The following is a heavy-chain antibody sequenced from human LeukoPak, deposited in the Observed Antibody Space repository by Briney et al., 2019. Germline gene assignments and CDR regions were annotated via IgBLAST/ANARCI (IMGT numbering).Heavy chain of an antibody. CDR1: GDSVSGHY. V-gene: IGHV4-59*02. J-gene: IGHJ3*01. CDR2: VSYSGGT. CDR3: ARAPMAITTSAFPDAFDF. Sequence: PSETLSLTCTVSGDSVSGHYWSWIRQTPGKGLEWIGYVSYSGGTNYNPSLKRRVSISLDTSKNQFSLKLSSPAAADPAVYYCARAPMAITTSAFPDAFDFWGQGTMVTVSS. D-gene: IGHD5-12*01.